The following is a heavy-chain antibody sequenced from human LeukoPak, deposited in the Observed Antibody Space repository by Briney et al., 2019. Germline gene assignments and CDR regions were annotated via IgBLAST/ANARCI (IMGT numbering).Heavy chain of an antibody. V-gene: IGHV3-74*01. D-gene: IGHD5-12*01. Sequence: QPGGSLRLSCAASGFTFNNYWMHWVRQAPGKGLVWVSRIKSGGSTTSYADSVKGRFTISRDNAKNTLYLQVNSLRAEDTAVYYCARGTGYAVFDIWGQGTMVTVSS. CDR3: ARGTGYAVFDI. J-gene: IGHJ3*02. CDR1: GFTFNNYW. CDR2: IKSGGSTT.